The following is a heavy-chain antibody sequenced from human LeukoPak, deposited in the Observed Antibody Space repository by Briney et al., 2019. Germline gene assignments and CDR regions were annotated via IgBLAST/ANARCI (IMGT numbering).Heavy chain of an antibody. Sequence: ASVKVSCKVSGYTLTELSMHWVRQAPGKGLEWIGGFDPEDGETIYAQKFQGRVTMTEDTSTDTAYMELSSLRSEDTAVYYCATHDTAMVTGLFYYWGQGTLVTVSS. CDR1: GYTLTELS. CDR2: FDPEDGET. J-gene: IGHJ4*02. D-gene: IGHD5-18*01. V-gene: IGHV1-24*01. CDR3: ATHDTAMVTGLFYY.